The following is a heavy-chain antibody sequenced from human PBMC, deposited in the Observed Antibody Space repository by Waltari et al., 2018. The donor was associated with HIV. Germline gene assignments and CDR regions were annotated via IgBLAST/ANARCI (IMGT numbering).Heavy chain of an antibody. CDR2: ISYDGSNK. CDR1: GFTFSNYA. V-gene: IGHV3-30-3*01. D-gene: IGHD2-2*01. J-gene: IGHJ4*02. Sequence: QVQLVESGGGVVQPGRSLRLSCAASGFTFSNYAMHWVRQAPGKGREWVSFISYDGSNKYYAGSVKGRFTIARDNSKNTLYLQMNSLRAEDTAVYYCARDPQYCSSNSCSYYFDYWGQGTLVTVSS. CDR3: ARDPQYCSSNSCSYYFDY.